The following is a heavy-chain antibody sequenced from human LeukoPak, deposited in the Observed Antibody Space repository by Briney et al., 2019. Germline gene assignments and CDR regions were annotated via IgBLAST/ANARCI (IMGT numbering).Heavy chain of an antibody. Sequence: GGSLRLSRVAAGFSVSGQWMSWVRQAPGKGLEWVSSISSSSSYIYYADSVKGRFTISRDNAKNSLYLQMNSLRAGDTAVYYCARVFLEYSSSPLGYWGQGTLVTVSS. D-gene: IGHD6-6*01. J-gene: IGHJ4*02. CDR1: GFSVSGQW. V-gene: IGHV3-21*01. CDR2: ISSSSSYI. CDR3: ARVFLEYSSSPLGY.